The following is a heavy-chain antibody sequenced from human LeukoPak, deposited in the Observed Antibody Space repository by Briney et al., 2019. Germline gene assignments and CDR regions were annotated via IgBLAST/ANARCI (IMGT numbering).Heavy chain of an antibody. CDR2: ISYDGSNK. D-gene: IGHD2-2*01. Sequence: PGRSLRLSCAASGFTFSSYGMHWVRQAPGKGLEWVAVISYDGSNKYYADSVKGRFTISRDNSKNTLYLQMNSLRAEDTAVYYCAKSWVVPAAAPSLGMDVWGHGTTVTVSS. J-gene: IGHJ6*02. V-gene: IGHV3-30*18. CDR3: AKSWVVPAAAPSLGMDV. CDR1: GFTFSSYG.